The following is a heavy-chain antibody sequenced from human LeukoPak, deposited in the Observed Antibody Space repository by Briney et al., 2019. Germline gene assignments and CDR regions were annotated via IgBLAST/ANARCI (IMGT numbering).Heavy chain of an antibody. V-gene: IGHV3-23*01. CDR2: ISGSGGST. J-gene: IGHJ4*02. CDR1: GFTFSSYA. CDR3: AKAGGWDYDILTGYYISPHFDY. Sequence: GGSLRLSCAASGFTFSSYAMSWVRQAPGKGLEWVSAISGSGGSTYYADSVKGRLTISRDNSKNTLYLQMNSLRAEDTAVYYCAKAGGWDYDILTGYYISPHFDYWGQGTLVTVSS. D-gene: IGHD3-9*01.